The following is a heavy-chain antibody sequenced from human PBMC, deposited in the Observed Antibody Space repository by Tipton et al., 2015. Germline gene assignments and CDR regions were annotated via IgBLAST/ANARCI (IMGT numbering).Heavy chain of an antibody. CDR3: ARRFSHSSSWTFDY. D-gene: IGHD6-13*01. CDR1: GFTFSSYA. J-gene: IGHJ4*02. V-gene: IGHV4-59*08. CDR2: IYYSGTT. Sequence: LRLSCAASGFTFSSYAMSWIRHHPGKGLEFIGHIYYSGTTYYNPSLKSRVTISVDTSKNQFSLKLSSVTAADTAVYYCARRFSHSSSWTFDYWGQGTLVTVSS.